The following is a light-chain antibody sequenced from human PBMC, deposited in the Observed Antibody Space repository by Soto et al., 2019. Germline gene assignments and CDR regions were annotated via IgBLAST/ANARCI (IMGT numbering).Light chain of an antibody. CDR3: QQANSYPFT. J-gene: IGKJ3*01. Sequence: DIQMTQSPSSVSASVGDRVTITCRASQGISTWLAWYQQKPGKAPKLLVYSASSLQSGVPPRFSGGGYGTDFSLTIASLQPEDFETYYCQQANSYPFTFGPGTIVDI. V-gene: IGKV1-12*01. CDR2: SAS. CDR1: QGISTW.